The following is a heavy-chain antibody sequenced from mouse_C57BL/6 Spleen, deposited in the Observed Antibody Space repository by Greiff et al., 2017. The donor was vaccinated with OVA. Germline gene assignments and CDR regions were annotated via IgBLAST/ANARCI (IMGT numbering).Heavy chain of an antibody. CDR1: GFNIKDYY. D-gene: IGHD2-2*01. J-gene: IGHJ3*01. V-gene: IGHV14-2*01. Sequence: VHVKQPGAELVKPGASVKLSCTASGFNIKDYYMHWVTQRTEQGLEWIGRIDPEDGETKYAPKFQGKATITADTSSNTAYLQLSSLNSEDTAVDYCARSFYGYDGAWFAYWGQGTLVTVSA. CDR3: ARSFYGYDGAWFAY. CDR2: IDPEDGET.